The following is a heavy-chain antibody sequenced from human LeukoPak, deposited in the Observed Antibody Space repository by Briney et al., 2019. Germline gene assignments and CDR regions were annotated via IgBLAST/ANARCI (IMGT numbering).Heavy chain of an antibody. J-gene: IGHJ4*02. CDR2: IYYSGST. D-gene: IGHD3-22*01. V-gene: IGHV4-59*12. Sequence: SETLSLTCTVSGGSISSYYWSWIRQPPGKGLEWIGYIYYSGSTNYNPSLKSRVTISVDTSKNQFSLKLSSVTAADTAVYYCARARDGRTYYYDSSGSLIFDYWGQGTLVTVSS. CDR1: GGSISSYY. CDR3: ARARDGRTYYYDSSGSLIFDY.